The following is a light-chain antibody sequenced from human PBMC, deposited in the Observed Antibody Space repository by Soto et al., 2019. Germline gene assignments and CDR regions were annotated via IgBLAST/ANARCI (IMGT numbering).Light chain of an antibody. CDR1: QTISNY. CDR2: AAS. Sequence: DIQMTQSPSSLSASVGDRVTITCRASQTISNYLNWYQEKPGKAPKLLIYAASNLQSGVPSRFSGSGSGTEFALTISNLQPEDFATYYCQKTYRTPFTFGPGTNVDI. J-gene: IGKJ3*01. CDR3: QKTYRTPFT. V-gene: IGKV1-39*01.